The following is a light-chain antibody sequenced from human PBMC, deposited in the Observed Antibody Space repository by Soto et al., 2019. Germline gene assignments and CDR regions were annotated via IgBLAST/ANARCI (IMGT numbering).Light chain of an antibody. CDR3: MQALQTPLT. V-gene: IGKV2-28*01. Sequence: VMTQSPLSLSVTPGEPASISCRSSQSLLHSNSYNYVDWYVQKPGQSPQVLIFMGSNRAPGVPDRFSGSETGTDFTLTISEVQAEDVGIYYCMQALQTPLTFGQGTKLE. CDR2: MGS. CDR1: QSLLHSNSYNY. J-gene: IGKJ2*01.